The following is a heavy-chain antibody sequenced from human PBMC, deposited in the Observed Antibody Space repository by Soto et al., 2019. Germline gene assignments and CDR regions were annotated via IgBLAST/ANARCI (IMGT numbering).Heavy chain of an antibody. CDR3: TTGGVVVAGDDY. D-gene: IGHD6-19*01. Sequence: EVQLVESGGGLVKPGGSLRLSCAASGFSFSKASMNWVRQAPGKGLEWVGRIKGKTDGGTTAYTAPVKGRFTISRDDSKDTVFLQVSSPKTEDTAVYYCTTGGVVVAGDDYWGQGTLVIVSS. CDR1: GFSFSKAS. J-gene: IGHJ4*02. V-gene: IGHV3-15*07. CDR2: IKGKTDGGTT.